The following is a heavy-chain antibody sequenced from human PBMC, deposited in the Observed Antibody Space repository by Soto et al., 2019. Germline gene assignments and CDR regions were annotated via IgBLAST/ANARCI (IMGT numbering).Heavy chain of an antibody. Sequence: ASVKVSCKASGYTFTSYYIHWVRQAPGQGLEWVGIINPNGGGTSYAQKFQDRFTVTSDTSMSTVYMELSSLRSEDTAVYYCARIPGIAVSGTSWGQGTLVTVSS. CDR3: ARIPGIAVSGTS. CDR2: INPNGGGT. J-gene: IGHJ5*02. CDR1: GYTFTSYY. D-gene: IGHD6-19*01. V-gene: IGHV1-46*01.